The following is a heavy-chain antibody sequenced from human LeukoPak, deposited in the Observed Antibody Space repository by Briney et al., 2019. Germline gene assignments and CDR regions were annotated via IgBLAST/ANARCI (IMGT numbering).Heavy chain of an antibody. CDR1: GFTFSSYA. CDR3: AKGGGYCSSTSCYGAFDI. J-gene: IGHJ3*02. CDR2: ISCSGGST. V-gene: IGHV3-23*01. D-gene: IGHD2-2*01. Sequence: GGSLRLSCAASGFTFSSYAMSWVRQAPGKGQEWVSAISCSGGSTYYADSVKGRFTISRDNSKNTLYLQINSLRAEDTAVYYCAKGGGYCSSTSCYGAFDIWGQGTMVTVSS.